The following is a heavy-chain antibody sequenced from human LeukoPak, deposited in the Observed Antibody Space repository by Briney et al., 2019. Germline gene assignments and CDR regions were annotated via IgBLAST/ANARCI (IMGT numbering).Heavy chain of an antibody. V-gene: IGHV1-69*06. J-gene: IGHJ4*02. D-gene: IGHD3-10*01. CDR1: GGTFSSYA. CDR2: IIPIFGTA. CDR3: ARERSYGSGIFLFNLQKEFDY. Sequence: SVKVSCKASGGTFSSYAISWVRQAPGQGLEWMGGIIPIFGTANYAQKFQGRVTITADKSTSTAYMELSSLRSEDTAVYYCARERSYGSGIFLFNLQKEFDYWGQGTLVTVSS.